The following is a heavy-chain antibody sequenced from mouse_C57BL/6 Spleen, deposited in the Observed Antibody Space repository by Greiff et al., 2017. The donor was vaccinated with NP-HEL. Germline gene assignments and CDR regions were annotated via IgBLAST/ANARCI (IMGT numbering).Heavy chain of an antibody. D-gene: IGHD1-1*01. Sequence: VQLQQSGAELVKPGASVKISCKASGYAFSSYWMNWVKQRPGKGLEWIGQIYPGDGDTNYNGKFKGKATLTADKSSSTAYMQLSSLPSEDSAVYFCARRPIYYYGSSYGGYFDVWGTGTTVTVSS. CDR3: ARRPIYYYGSSYGGYFDV. CDR1: GYAFSSYW. CDR2: IYPGDGDT. V-gene: IGHV1-80*01. J-gene: IGHJ1*03.